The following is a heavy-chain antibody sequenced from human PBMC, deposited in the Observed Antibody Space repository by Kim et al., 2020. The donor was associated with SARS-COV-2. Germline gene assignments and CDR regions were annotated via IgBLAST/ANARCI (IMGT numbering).Heavy chain of an antibody. J-gene: IGHJ3*01. CDR3: ARDVRYFYCVFGGDAF. CDR1: GGSVSSGSYY. Sequence: SETLSLTCTVSGGSVSSGSYYWSWIRQPPGKGLEWIGYIYYSGSTNYNPSLKSRVTISVDTSKNQFSLKLSSVTAADTAVYYCARDVRYFYCVFGGDAF. V-gene: IGHV4-61*01. D-gene: IGHD3-9*01. CDR2: IYYSGST.